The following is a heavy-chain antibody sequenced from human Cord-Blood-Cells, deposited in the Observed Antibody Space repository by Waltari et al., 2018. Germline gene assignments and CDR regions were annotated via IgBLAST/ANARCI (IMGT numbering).Heavy chain of an antibody. CDR3: ARDFQANAFDI. V-gene: IGHV1-2*02. Sequence: QVQLVQPGAEVKTPGASLKVSCNAPGYNFTVYYMHWVRQATGQGLEVMGGINPNSGGTNYAQKFQGRVTMTRDTSISTAYMELSRLRSDDTAVYYCARDFQANAFDIWGQGTMVTVSS. CDR1: GYNFTVYY. CDR2: INPNSGGT. J-gene: IGHJ3*02.